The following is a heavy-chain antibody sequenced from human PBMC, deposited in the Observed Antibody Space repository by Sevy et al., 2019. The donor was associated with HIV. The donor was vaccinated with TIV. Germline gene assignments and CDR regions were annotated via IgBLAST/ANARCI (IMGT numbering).Heavy chain of an antibody. CDR1: GYSFTNYW. J-gene: IGHJ3*02. CDR2: IYPDDSHT. V-gene: IGHV5-51*01. CDR3: AGLGNNEEGAFDI. Sequence: GESLKISCKASGYSFTNYWIGWVRQVPGKGLEWMGKIYPDDSHTIYSPSFQGQVTISADKTITTAYLQWSSLKASDTAIYYCAGLGNNEEGAFDIWGQGTVVTVSS.